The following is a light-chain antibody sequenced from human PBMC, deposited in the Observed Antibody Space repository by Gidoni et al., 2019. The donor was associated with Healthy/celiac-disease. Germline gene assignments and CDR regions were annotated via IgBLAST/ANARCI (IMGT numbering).Light chain of an antibody. CDR2: AAS. CDR1: QGISIY. V-gene: IGKV1-9*01. Sequence: DIQLTQSPSFLSASVGDRVTITFRASQGISIYLDWYQQKPGKAPKLLIYAASTLQSGVPSRFSGSGSGTEFTLTISSLQPEDFATYYCQQLNSYPCSFGQGTKLEIK. CDR3: QQLNSYPCS. J-gene: IGKJ2*04.